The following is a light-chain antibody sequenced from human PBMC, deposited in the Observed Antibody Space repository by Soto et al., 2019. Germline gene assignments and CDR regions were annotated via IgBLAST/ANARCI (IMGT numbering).Light chain of an antibody. CDR1: SSNIGAGYD. Sequence: QSVLTQPPSVSGAPGQRVTISCTGSSSNIGAGYDVHWYQQLPGTAPKLLIYGNSNRPSGVPDRFSGSKSGTSASLAITGLQAEDEADYYSQSSDSSLSYVLGTVTKGTV. CDR2: GNS. CDR3: QSSDSSLSYV. J-gene: IGLJ1*01. V-gene: IGLV1-40*01.